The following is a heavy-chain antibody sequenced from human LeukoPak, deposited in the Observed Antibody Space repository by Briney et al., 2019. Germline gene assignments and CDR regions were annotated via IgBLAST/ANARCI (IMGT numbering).Heavy chain of an antibody. D-gene: IGHD6-13*01. CDR1: GGSISSYY. CDR2: IYYSGST. Sequence: PSETLSLTCTVSGGSISSYYWSWIRQPPGKGLEWIGYIYYSGSTNYNPSLKSRVTISVDASKNQFSLKLSSVTAADTAVYYCASKYAAAGTYVDYWGQGTLVTVSS. V-gene: IGHV4-59*01. J-gene: IGHJ4*02. CDR3: ASKYAAAGTYVDY.